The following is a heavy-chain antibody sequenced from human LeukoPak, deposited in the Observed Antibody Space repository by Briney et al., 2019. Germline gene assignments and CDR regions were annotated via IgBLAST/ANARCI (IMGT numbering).Heavy chain of an antibody. Sequence: ASVKVSCKASGYTXTNYGISWMRQAPGQGLEWMGWITTYNGYTNYAQKLQGRVTMTTDTSTSTAYMELRSLRSDDAAVYYCARLSGSYYIFDYWGQGTLVTVSS. CDR3: ARLSGSYYIFDY. CDR2: ITTYNGYT. D-gene: IGHD1-26*01. CDR1: GYTXTNYG. J-gene: IGHJ4*02. V-gene: IGHV1-18*01.